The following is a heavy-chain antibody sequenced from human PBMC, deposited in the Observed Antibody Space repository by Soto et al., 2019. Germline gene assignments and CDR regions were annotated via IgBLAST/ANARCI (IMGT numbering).Heavy chain of an antibody. V-gene: IGHV1-2*04. D-gene: IGHD2-8*02. CDR2: INPNSGGT. CDR1: GYTFTGYY. Sequence: ASVKVSCKASGYTFTGYYMHWVRQAPGQGLEWMGWINPNSGGTNYAQKFQGWVTMTRDTSISTAYMELSRLRSDDTAVYYCARELVEVINSNADYYGLDVWGQGTTVTVSS. CDR3: ARELVEVINSNADYYGLDV. J-gene: IGHJ6*02.